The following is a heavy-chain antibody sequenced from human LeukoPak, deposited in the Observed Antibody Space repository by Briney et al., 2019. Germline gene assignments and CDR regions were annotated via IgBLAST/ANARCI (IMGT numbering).Heavy chain of an antibody. CDR1: GGSISSSSYY. Sequence: SETLSLTCTVSGGSISSSSYYWGWIRQPPGKGLEWIGSIYYSGSTYYNPSLKSRVTISVDTSKNQFSLKLSSVTAADTAVYYRARDLGWIDYWGQGTLVTVSS. CDR2: IYYSGST. J-gene: IGHJ4*02. CDR3: ARDLGWIDY. D-gene: IGHD2-15*01. V-gene: IGHV4-39*07.